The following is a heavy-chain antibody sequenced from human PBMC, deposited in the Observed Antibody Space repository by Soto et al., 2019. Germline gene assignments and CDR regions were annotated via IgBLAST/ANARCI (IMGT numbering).Heavy chain of an antibody. Sequence: QVQLQQWGAGLLKPSETLSLTCAVYGGSFSGYYWSWIRQPPGKGLEWIGEINHTGSTNYNPSLKRRVTISGDGSEIQFSLKLSAVSAADTAVYYCARARLPGIAVAGTRWFDHWGQGTLVTVSS. CDR2: INHTGST. D-gene: IGHD6-19*01. J-gene: IGHJ5*02. CDR1: GGSFSGYY. V-gene: IGHV4-34*01. CDR3: ARARLPGIAVAGTRWFDH.